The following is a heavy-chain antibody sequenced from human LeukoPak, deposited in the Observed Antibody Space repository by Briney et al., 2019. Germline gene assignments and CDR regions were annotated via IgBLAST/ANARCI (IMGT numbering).Heavy chain of an antibody. D-gene: IGHD3-22*01. V-gene: IGHV4-39*07. CDR2: IYYSGST. CDR3: AREKEEEYYYDSSGYYLDY. Sequence: PSETLSLTCTVSGGSISSSSYYWGWIRQPPGKGLEWIGSIYYSGSTYYNPSLKSRVTISVDTSKNQFSLKLSSVTAADTAVYYCAREKEEEYYYDSSGYYLDYWGQGTLVTVSS. J-gene: IGHJ4*02. CDR1: GGSISSSSYY.